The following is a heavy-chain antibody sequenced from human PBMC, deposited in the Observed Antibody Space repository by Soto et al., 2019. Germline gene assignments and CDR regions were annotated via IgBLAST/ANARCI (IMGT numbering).Heavy chain of an antibody. CDR3: ARDRGIVTPGIFDYYYGMDV. Sequence: PGGSLRLSCAASGFTFINHNLNWVRQAPGKGLEWVSHIASDSGYIYYADSVKGRFTISRDNAKNSLYLQMNSLRVEDTAVYYCARDRGIVTPGIFDYYYGMDVWGQGTKVTVSS. D-gene: IGHD2-15*01. J-gene: IGHJ6*02. CDR1: GFTFINHN. CDR2: IASDSGYI. V-gene: IGHV3-21*01.